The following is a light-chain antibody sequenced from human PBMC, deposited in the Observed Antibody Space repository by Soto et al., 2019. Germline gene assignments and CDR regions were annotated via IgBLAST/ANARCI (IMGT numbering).Light chain of an antibody. CDR1: QSVSNNY. CDR3: QPYGSSGT. J-gene: IGKJ1*01. CDR2: GAS. Sequence: TQSPSTLSASVVEIVTITCRASQSVSNNYLAWYQQKPGQPPRLLIYGASNSATGIPDMFSGSGSGTNFPITISRLEPEDFAVYYCQPYGSSGTFGQGTKVDIK. V-gene: IGKV3-20*01.